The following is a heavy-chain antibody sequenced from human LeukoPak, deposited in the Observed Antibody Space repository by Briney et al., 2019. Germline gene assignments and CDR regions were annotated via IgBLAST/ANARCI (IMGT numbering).Heavy chain of an antibody. V-gene: IGHV4-59*01. Sequence: SETLSLTCTVSGGSISTYYWSWIRQPPGKGLEWVGYIYYTGSTSYNPSLKSRVTMSLDASKNQFSLELNSVTPADTAVYYCARGVYYYDTSGYYYYYMDVWGIGTTVTVSS. CDR2: IYYTGST. D-gene: IGHD3-22*01. J-gene: IGHJ6*03. CDR3: ARGVYYYDTSGYYYYYMDV. CDR1: GGSISTYY.